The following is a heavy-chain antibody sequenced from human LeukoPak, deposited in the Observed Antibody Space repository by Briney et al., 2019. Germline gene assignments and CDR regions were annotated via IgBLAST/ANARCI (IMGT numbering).Heavy chain of an antibody. D-gene: IGHD3-22*01. CDR2: IYYSGST. Sequence: SETLSLTCTVSGGSISSSSYYWGWIRQPPGKGLEWIGSIYYSGSTYYNPSLKSRVTISVDTSKNQFSLRLSSVTAADTAVYYCARAGYDSSGYYYVNFYSDYALKVDYWGQGTLVTVSS. CDR3: ARAGYDSSGYYYVNFYSDYALKVDY. J-gene: IGHJ4*02. CDR1: GGSISSSSYY. V-gene: IGHV4-39*07.